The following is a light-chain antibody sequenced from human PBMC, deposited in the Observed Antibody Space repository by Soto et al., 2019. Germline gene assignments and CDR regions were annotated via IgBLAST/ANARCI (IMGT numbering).Light chain of an antibody. V-gene: IGKV3-15*01. J-gene: IGKJ5*01. CDR3: QQYDNWPIT. Sequence: TQSRGSLAWSPGEMATLSFRASQSININLAWYQQKPGQAPRLLIYGASTTATGLPARFSGSGSGTEFTLILRSLQSEDSAVYYCQQYDNWPITFAQGTRLEIK. CDR1: QSININ. CDR2: GAS.